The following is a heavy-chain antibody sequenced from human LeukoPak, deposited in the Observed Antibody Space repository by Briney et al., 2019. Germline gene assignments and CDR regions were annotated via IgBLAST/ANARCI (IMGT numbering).Heavy chain of an antibody. V-gene: IGHV4-34*01. Sequence: SETLSLTCTVSGGSISSYYWSWIRQPPGKGLEWIGEINHSGSTNYNPSLKSRVTISVDTSKNQFSLKLSSVTAADTAVYYCARRYYGSGSTNDYWGQGTLVTVSS. J-gene: IGHJ4*02. CDR2: INHSGST. D-gene: IGHD3-10*01. CDR3: ARRYYGSGSTNDY. CDR1: GGSISSYY.